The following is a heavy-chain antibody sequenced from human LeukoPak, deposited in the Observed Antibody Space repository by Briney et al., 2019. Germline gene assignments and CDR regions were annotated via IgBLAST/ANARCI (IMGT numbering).Heavy chain of an antibody. J-gene: IGHJ4*02. CDR1: GFTFSGSA. V-gene: IGHV3-73*01. CDR2: IRNKANNYAT. CDR3: TYRGGWELQGTDY. Sequence: GGSLKLSCAASGFTFSGSAMHWVRQASGKGLEWVGRIRNKANNYATAYGASVKGRFTISRDDSKNTAYLQMNSLKTEDTAVYYCTYRGGWELQGTDYWGQGTLVTVSS. D-gene: IGHD1-26*01.